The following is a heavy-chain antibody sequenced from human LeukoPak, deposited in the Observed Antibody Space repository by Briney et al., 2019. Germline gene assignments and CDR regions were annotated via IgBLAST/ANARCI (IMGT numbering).Heavy chain of an antibody. CDR1: GFTFSGYS. D-gene: IGHD1-7*01. V-gene: IGHV3-23*01. CDR3: AKDVYNWNFYFDY. Sequence: GGSLRLSCAASGFTFSGYSMNWVRQAPGKGLEWVSAISASGYSTYYADSVKGRFTISRDNSKKTLYLQMNSLRAEDTAIFYCAKDVYNWNFYFDYWGQGTLVTVSS. J-gene: IGHJ4*02. CDR2: ISASGYST.